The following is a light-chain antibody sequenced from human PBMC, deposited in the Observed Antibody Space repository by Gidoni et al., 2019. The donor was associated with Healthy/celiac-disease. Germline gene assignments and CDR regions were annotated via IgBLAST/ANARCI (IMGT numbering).Light chain of an antibody. J-gene: IGLJ1*01. CDR3: QAWDSSTAFYV. CDR1: KLGDKY. Sequence: SYELTQPPSVPVSPGQTASITCSGDKLGDKYACWYHQKPGQSPVLVIYQDSKRPSGIPERFSGSNSGNTATLTISGTQAMDEADYYCQAWDSSTAFYVFGTGTKVTVL. CDR2: QDS. V-gene: IGLV3-1*01.